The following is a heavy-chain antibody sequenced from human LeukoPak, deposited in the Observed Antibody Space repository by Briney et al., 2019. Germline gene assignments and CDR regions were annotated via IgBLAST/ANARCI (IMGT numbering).Heavy chain of an antibody. J-gene: IGHJ5*02. CDR2: INPNSGGT. V-gene: IGHV1-2*02. Sequence: ASVKVSCKASGYTFTCYYMHWVRQAPGQGLEWMGWINPNSGGTNYAQKVQGRVTMTTDTSISTAYMELSRLRSDDTAVYYCARDGERGRGGWFDPWGQGTLVTVSS. CDR3: ARDGERGRGGWFDP. D-gene: IGHD1-1*01. CDR1: GYTFTCYY.